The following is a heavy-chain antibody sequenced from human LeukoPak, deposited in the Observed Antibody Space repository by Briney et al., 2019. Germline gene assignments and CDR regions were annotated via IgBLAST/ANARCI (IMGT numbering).Heavy chain of an antibody. CDR2: IYFSGNT. V-gene: IGHV4-59*12. J-gene: IGHJ4*02. CDR1: GGSISTYH. Sequence: SETLSLTCTVSGGSISTYHWSWIRQPPGKGPEWIGYIYFSGNTDYSPSLKSRVTISVDTSKNQFSLKLSSVTAADTAVYYCARGQTGSTVAYVLHYFDYWGQGTLVTVSS. D-gene: IGHD4-23*01. CDR3: ARGQTGSTVAYVLHYFDY.